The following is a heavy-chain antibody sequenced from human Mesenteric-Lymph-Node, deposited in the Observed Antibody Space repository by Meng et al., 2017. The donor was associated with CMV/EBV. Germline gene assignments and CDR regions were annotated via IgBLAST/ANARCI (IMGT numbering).Heavy chain of an antibody. V-gene: IGHV4-34*01. Sequence: GYFSDYYRSWIRQPPGKGLEWIGEINHSGSTNHNPSLKSRVTISVDTSKNQFSLRLSSVTAADTAVYYCARVRYYGSGSYRALVDYWGQGTLVTVSS. CDR2: INHSGST. CDR1: GYFSDYY. J-gene: IGHJ4*02. CDR3: ARVRYYGSGSYRALVDY. D-gene: IGHD3-10*01.